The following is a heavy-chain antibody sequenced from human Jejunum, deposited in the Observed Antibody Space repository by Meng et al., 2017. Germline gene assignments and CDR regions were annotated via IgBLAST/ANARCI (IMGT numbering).Heavy chain of an antibody. Sequence: GRLGRFGVGVKDPGSLVQAARDAVRGTCAVFPTAGARQAPGQGLQWLGGIIPIFGTATYAQKFQGRVTVTADESTSTAYMELSSLRSEDTALYYCARGRVHYYGGSAYLGSLNYWGQGTLVTVSS. CDR1: RGTCAVFP. D-gene: IGHD3-22*01. CDR2: IIPIFGTA. V-gene: IGHV1-69*01. CDR3: ARGRVHYYGGSAYLGSLNY. J-gene: IGHJ4*02.